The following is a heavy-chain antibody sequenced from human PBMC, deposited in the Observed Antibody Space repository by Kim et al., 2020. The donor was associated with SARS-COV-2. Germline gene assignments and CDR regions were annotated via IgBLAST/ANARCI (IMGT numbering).Heavy chain of an antibody. CDR3: VRWNNMGGTGWFDP. Sequence: ASVKVSCKASGYTFTNYVINWVRQAPGQGLEWMGWIDTKTGNPMYAQGLTGRFVFSLDTSDSTTYMQISSLKTEDTAVYYCVRWNNMGGTGWFDPWGQGTLVIVSS. V-gene: IGHV7-4-1*02. CDR1: GYTFTNYV. D-gene: IGHD1-1*01. CDR2: IDTKTGNP. J-gene: IGHJ5*02.